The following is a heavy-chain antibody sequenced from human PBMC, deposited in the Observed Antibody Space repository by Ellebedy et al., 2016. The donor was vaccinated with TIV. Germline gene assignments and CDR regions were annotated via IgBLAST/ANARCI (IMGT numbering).Heavy chain of an antibody. CDR3: ARDRGSWFDP. CDR2: ISTTSSAI. V-gene: IGHV3-48*02. J-gene: IGHJ5*02. Sequence: PGGSLRLSCAASGFTFSTYSMNWVRQAPGKGLEWVSYISTTSSAIYYADSVKGRFTISRDNAKNSLYLQMNSLRDEATAVYYCARDRGSWFDPWGQGTLVTVSS. D-gene: IGHD3-16*01. CDR1: GFTFSTYS.